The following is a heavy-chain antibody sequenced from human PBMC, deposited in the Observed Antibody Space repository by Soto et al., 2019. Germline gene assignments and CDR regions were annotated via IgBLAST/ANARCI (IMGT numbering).Heavy chain of an antibody. V-gene: IGHV1-46*01. CDR1: GYTFTSYY. J-gene: IGHJ6*02. CDR2: INPSGGST. CDR3: ARDVVLWFGELLSSPYGMEV. D-gene: IGHD3-10*01. Sequence: ASVKVSCKASGYTFTSYYMHWVRQAPGQGLEWMGIINPSGGSTSYAQKFQGRVTMTRDTSTSTVYMELSSLRSEDTAVYYCARDVVLWFGELLSSPYGMEVWGQGTTVTVSS.